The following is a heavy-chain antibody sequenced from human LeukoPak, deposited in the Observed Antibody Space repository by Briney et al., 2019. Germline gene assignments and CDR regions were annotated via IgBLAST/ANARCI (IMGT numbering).Heavy chain of an antibody. V-gene: IGHV3-9*01. D-gene: IGHD6-19*01. CDR3: AKEYRIGSGWYDY. Sequence: PGGSLRLSCAASGFTFSSYAMSWVRQAPGKGLEWVSGISWNSGSIGYADSVKGRFTISRDNAKNSLYLQMNSLRAEDTALYFCAKEYRIGSGWYDYWGQGTLVTVSA. J-gene: IGHJ4*02. CDR2: ISWNSGSI. CDR1: GFTFSSYA.